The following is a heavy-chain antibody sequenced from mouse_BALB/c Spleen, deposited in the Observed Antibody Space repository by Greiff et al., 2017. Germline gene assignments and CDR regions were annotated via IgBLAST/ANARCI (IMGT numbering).Heavy chain of an antibody. CDR1: GFTFSSFG. CDR2: ISSGSSTI. Sequence: EVQVVESGGGLVQPGGSRKLSCAASGFTFSSFGMHWVRQAPEKGLEWVAYISSGSSTIYYADTVKGRFTISRDNPKNTLFLQMTSLRSEDTAMYYCARSGYRYYFDYWGQGTTLTVSS. D-gene: IGHD2-14*01. J-gene: IGHJ2*01. V-gene: IGHV5-17*02. CDR3: ARSGYRYYFDY.